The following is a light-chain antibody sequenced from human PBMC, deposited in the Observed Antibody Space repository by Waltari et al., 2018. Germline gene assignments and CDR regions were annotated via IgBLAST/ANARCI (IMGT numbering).Light chain of an antibody. J-gene: IGKJ1*01. CDR2: SAS. CDR1: QGIHSD. V-gene: IGKV3-15*01. CDR3: QQYNVWPPWT. Sequence: EVVMTQSPATLSVSPGERATLPCRSSQGIHSDLAWYQQKPGQPPRLLIYSASTRATGVPARFTGSGSGTEITLTVSSLQPEDSAVYYCQQYNVWPPWTFGQGTKVEIK.